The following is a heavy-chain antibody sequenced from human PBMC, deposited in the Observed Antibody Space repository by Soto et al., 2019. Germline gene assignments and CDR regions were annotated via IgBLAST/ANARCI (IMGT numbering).Heavy chain of an antibody. CDR3: ARGLIAVAGFFDY. CDR2: INHSGST. V-gene: IGHV4-34*01. J-gene: IGHJ4*02. CDR1: GGSFSGYY. D-gene: IGHD6-19*01. Sequence: KTSETLSLTCAVYGGSFSGYYWSWIRQPPGKGLEWIGEINHSGSTNYNPSLKSRVTISVDTSKNQFSLKLSSVTAADTAVYYCARGLIAVAGFFDYWGQGTLVTVSS.